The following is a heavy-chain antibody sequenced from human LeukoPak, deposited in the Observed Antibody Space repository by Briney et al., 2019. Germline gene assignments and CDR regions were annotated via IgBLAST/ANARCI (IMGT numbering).Heavy chain of an antibody. J-gene: IGHJ4*02. CDR2: IIGSGGST. Sequence: GGSLRLSCAASGFTFSSYAMSWVRQAPGKGLEWVSAIIGSGGSTYYADSVKGRFTISRDNSKNTLYLQMNSLRAEDTAVYYCANYRTYYDIWSGYSSPEPRPFDYWGQGTLVTVFS. CDR3: ANYRTYYDIWSGYSSPEPRPFDY. D-gene: IGHD3-3*01. CDR1: GFTFSSYA. V-gene: IGHV3-23*01.